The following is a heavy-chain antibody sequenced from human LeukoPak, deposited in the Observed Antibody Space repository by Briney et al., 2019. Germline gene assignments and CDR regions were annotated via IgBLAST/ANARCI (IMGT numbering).Heavy chain of an antibody. Sequence: GESLRLSCGASGFTFTTYWMSWVRQAPGKGLEWVANINQDGSEKYYVDSVKGRFTISRDNAKNSLYLQMDSLRAEDTALYYCARDEAWGQGTLVTVSS. CDR1: GFTFTTYW. V-gene: IGHV3-7*01. CDR2: INQDGSEK. CDR3: ARDEA. J-gene: IGHJ4*02.